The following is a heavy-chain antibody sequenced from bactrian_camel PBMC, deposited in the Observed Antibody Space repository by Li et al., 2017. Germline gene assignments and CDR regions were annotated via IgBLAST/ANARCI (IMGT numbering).Heavy chain of an antibody. Sequence: HVQLVESGGGLVQPGGSLRLSCTSDSLTYSSNCMAWFRQVPGKGREGLAAIGSDGTTSYADSVKGRFTISQDNTRNTLSLQMNSLNPEDTAMYYCAADSYDCASGSWCSETCQYAYWGALGTQVTVS. CDR2: IGSDGTT. D-gene: IGHD3*01. CDR1: SLTYSSNC. J-gene: IGHJ4*01. V-gene: IGHV3S1*01. CDR3: AADSYDCASGSWCSETCQYAYW.